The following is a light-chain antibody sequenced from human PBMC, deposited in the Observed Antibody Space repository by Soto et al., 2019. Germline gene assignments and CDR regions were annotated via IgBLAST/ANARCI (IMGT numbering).Light chain of an antibody. Sequence: QSALTQPASVSGSPGQSITISCTGSSSDVGSSNLVSWCQQHPGKAPKLIIYEGSRRPSGVSGRFSGSMSGNTASLTISGLQAEDEADYYCCSFARSSTSYVFGTGTKVTVL. J-gene: IGLJ1*01. V-gene: IGLV2-23*01. CDR1: SSDVGSSNL. CDR2: EGS. CDR3: CSFARSSTSYV.